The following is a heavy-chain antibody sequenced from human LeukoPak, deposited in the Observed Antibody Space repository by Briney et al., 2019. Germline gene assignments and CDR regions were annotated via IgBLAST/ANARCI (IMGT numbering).Heavy chain of an antibody. CDR1: GGSISGYY. J-gene: IGHJ4*02. Sequence: PSETLSLTCAASGGSISGYYWSWIRQPPGKGLEWIGYIYYSGISNYNPSLKSRVTISVDTSNNQFSLRLSSVTAADTAMYYCAREKYGGSNDYWGQGNLVTVSS. CDR3: AREKYGGSNDY. CDR2: IYYSGIS. V-gene: IGHV4-59*01. D-gene: IGHD1-26*01.